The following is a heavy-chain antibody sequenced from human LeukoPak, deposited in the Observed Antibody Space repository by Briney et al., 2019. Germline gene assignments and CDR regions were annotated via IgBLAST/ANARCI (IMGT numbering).Heavy chain of an antibody. CDR2: IYYSGST. Sequence: SSETLSLTCTVSGGSISSGDYYWSWIRQPPGKGLEWIGYIYYSGSTYYNPSLKSRVTISVDTSKNQFSLKLSSVTAADTAVYYCARGYGSGSYYQGNWFDPWGQGTLVTVSS. CDR1: GGSISSGDYY. J-gene: IGHJ5*02. V-gene: IGHV4-30-4*01. D-gene: IGHD3-10*01. CDR3: ARGYGSGSYYQGNWFDP.